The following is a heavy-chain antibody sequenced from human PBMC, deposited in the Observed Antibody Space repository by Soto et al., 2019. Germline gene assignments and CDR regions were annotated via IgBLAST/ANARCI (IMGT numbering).Heavy chain of an antibody. J-gene: IGHJ4*02. V-gene: IGHV3-30*03. CDR3: ATREDCSGSGCYAEDFYC. D-gene: IGHD2-15*01. CDR1: GFTFSSYG. Sequence: QVQLVESGGGVVQPGRSLRISCAASGFTFSSYGMHWVRQAPGKGLECVPVISYDGSNKYYVDSVKGRFTISRDNSKSTLYLQMNSLRAEDTAVSYCATREDCSGSGCYAEDFYCWGQGTQVTVSS. CDR2: ISYDGSNK.